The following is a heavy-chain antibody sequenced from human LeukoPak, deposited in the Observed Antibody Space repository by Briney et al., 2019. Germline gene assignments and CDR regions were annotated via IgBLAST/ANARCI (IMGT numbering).Heavy chain of an antibody. Sequence: GFLRLSCAASGFSISDYYMGWIRQGPGKGLEWLSYISGGSEYISYADSVKGRFTISRDNAKQSLSLQMNSLRAEDTAMYYCATGSQIREADFWGQGTLVTVSS. D-gene: IGHD5-24*01. CDR3: ATGSQIREADF. V-gene: IGHV3-11*01. J-gene: IGHJ4*02. CDR2: ISGGSEYI. CDR1: GFSISDYY.